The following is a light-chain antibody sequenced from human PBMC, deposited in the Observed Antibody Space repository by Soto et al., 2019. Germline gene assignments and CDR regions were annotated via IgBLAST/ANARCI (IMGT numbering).Light chain of an antibody. CDR3: MEVSQS. V-gene: IGKV2-30*01. Sequence: VLTQSPLSLSVTLGQPASISCRSSQSLIYSNGNTYLNWYQQRPGQSPRRLIYQVSIRDSGVPDRFSGSGSGSGTDFTLKISRVEAEDVEVYYRMEVSQSVGQGTKVDIK. CDR1: QSLIYSNGNTY. CDR2: QVS. J-gene: IGKJ1*01.